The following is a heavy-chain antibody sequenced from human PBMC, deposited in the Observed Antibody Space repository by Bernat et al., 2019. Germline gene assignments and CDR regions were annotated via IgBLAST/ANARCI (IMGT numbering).Heavy chain of an antibody. CDR2: ISAYNGNT. CDR3: ARVHYYDSSGYSDDY. Sequence: QVQLVQSGAEVKKPGASVKVSCKASGYTFTSYGISWVRQAPGQGLEWMGWISAYNGNTNYAQKLQGRVTMTTGTSTSTAYMELRSLGSDDTAVYCCARVHYYDSSGYSDDYWGQGTLVTVSS. CDR1: GYTFTSYG. J-gene: IGHJ4*02. D-gene: IGHD3-22*01. V-gene: IGHV1-18*01.